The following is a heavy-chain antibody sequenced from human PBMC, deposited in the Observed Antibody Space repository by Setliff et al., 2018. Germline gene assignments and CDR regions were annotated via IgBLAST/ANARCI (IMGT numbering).Heavy chain of an antibody. Sequence: ASVKVSCKTSGYTFTNYGITWVRQPPGQGLEWMGWINNYSFKTNYPQKFLGRVTVTTDTSTGTAYMELGSLTSDDTAIYYCARINFYVSSGYYYAPDYWGPGTLVTVSS. CDR2: INNYSFKT. CDR3: ARINFYVSSGYYYAPDY. J-gene: IGHJ4*02. CDR1: GYTFTNYG. D-gene: IGHD3-22*01. V-gene: IGHV1-18*01.